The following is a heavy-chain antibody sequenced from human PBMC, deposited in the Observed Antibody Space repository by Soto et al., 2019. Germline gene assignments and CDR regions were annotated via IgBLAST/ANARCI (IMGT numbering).Heavy chain of an antibody. CDR3: ARCRDAFGFDS. V-gene: IGHV4-31*03. J-gene: IGHJ4*02. CDR1: GGSIASGGYY. D-gene: IGHD2-15*01. CDR2: IHYKGRT. Sequence: QVQLQESGPGLVKPSETLSLTCNVSGGSIASGGYYWAWIRQHTGKGLEWIGYIHYKGRTSYNPSLESRSSISLDTSGNHVSLKLTSVTAADTAVYYCARCRDAFGFDSWGQGTLVTVSS.